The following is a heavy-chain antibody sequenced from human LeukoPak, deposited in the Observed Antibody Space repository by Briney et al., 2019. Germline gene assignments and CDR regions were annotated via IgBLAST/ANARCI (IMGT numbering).Heavy chain of an antibody. CDR2: IWYDGSNK. CDR1: GFTFDDYA. Sequence: GGSLRLSCAASGFTFDDYAMHWVRQAPGKGLEWVAVIWYDGSNKYYADSVKGRFTISRDNSKNTLYLQMNSLRAEDTAVYYCAKEYYDSSGRNLNWFDPWGQGTLVTVSS. D-gene: IGHD3-22*01. CDR3: AKEYYDSSGRNLNWFDP. V-gene: IGHV3-33*06. J-gene: IGHJ5*02.